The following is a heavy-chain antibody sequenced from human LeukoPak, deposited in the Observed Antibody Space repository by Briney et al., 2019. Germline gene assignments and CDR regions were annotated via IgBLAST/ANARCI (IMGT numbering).Heavy chain of an antibody. CDR2: IHDSGST. Sequence: SETLSLTCTVSGGSISGYYWSWIRQPPGKGLEWIGYIHDSGSTNYNPSLKSRVTMSIDTSKKQFSLKLSSVTAADTAVYYCARRFAVNPRYAFDIWGQGTMVTVSS. CDR1: GGSISGYY. D-gene: IGHD4-17*01. CDR3: ARRFAVNPRYAFDI. J-gene: IGHJ3*02. V-gene: IGHV4-59*08.